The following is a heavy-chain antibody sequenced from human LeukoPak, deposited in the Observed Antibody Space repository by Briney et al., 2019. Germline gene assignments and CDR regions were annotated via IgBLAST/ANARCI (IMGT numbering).Heavy chain of an antibody. D-gene: IGHD6-6*01. Sequence: SETPSLTCAVYGGSFSGYYWSWIRQPPGKGLEWIGEINHSGSTNYNPSLKSRVTISVDTSKNQFSLKLSSVTAADTAVYYCATRYKAARGPVQHWGQGTLVTVSS. CDR1: GGSFSGYY. CDR3: ATRYKAARGPVQH. J-gene: IGHJ1*01. CDR2: INHSGST. V-gene: IGHV4-34*01.